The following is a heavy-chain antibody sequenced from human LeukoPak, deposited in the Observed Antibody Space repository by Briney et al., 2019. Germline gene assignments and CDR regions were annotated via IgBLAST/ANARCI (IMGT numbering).Heavy chain of an antibody. D-gene: IGHD6-19*01. V-gene: IGHV4-31*03. CDR2: IYYSGST. J-gene: IGHJ4*02. CDR1: GGSISSGGYS. Sequence: SETLSLTCTVSGGSISSGGYSWSWIRQHPGKGLEWIGYIYYSGSTYYNPSLKSRVTISVDTSKNQFSLKLSSVTAADTAVYYCARVLSGHIYFDYWGQGTLVTVSS. CDR3: ARVLSGHIYFDY.